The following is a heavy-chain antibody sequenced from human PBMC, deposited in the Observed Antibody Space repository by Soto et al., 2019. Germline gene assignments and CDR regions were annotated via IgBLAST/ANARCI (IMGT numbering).Heavy chain of an antibody. J-gene: IGHJ3*01. CDR2: INPNTGGT. CDR3: ARDWIYCIDSSCQQGAFDV. Sequence: ASVKVSCKASGYTITDYYVHWVRQAPGQGLEWMGWINPNTGGTKFAQRYEGRVTMTREKSISTVYLELSSLRSDDTAVYYCARDWIYCIDSSCQQGAFDVWGQGTTVTVSS. CDR1: GYTITDYY. D-gene: IGHD2-15*01. V-gene: IGHV1-2*02.